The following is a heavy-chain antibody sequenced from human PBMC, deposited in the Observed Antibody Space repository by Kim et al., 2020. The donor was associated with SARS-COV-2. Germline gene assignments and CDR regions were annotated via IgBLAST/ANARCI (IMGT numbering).Heavy chain of an antibody. CDR2: ISVSSGTI. Sequence: GGSLRLSCAASGFTFTSYSMSWVRQAPGKGLEWVSYISVSSGTIYYADSVRGRFTISRDNAKHSLFLQMNSLRVEDTAVYYCAREVVGATLRYFDLWGRG. J-gene: IGHJ2*01. V-gene: IGHV3-48*04. D-gene: IGHD1-26*01. CDR3: AREVVGATLRYFDL. CDR1: GFTFTSYS.